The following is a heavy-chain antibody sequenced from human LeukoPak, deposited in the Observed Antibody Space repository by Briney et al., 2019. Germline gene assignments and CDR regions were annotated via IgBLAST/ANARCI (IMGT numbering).Heavy chain of an antibody. V-gene: IGHV4-61*02. CDR1: GASISSGSYY. CDR2: IYSSGNT. J-gene: IGHJ4*02. D-gene: IGHD3-10*01. CDR3: ARTRYYYNSRSYGAPYYFDY. Sequence: SQTLSLTCTVSGASISSGSYYWSWIRQPAGKGLEWFGRIYSSGNTNYNPSLKSRVTISVDTSKTQFSLKLSSVTAADTAVYYCARTRYYYNSRSYGAPYYFDYWGQGTLVTVSS.